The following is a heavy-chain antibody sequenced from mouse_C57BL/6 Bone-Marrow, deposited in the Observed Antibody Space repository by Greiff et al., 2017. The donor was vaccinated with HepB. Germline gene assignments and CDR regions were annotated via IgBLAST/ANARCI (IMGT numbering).Heavy chain of an antibody. J-gene: IGHJ3*01. CDR3: ARSGMLPFAY. Sequence: VKLMESGPELVKPGASVKISCKASGYAFSSSWMNWVKQRPGKGLEWIGRIYPGDGDTNYNEKFKSKATLTVDKPSSTAYMQLSSLTSEDSAVYYCARSGMLPFAYWGQGTLVTVSA. V-gene: IGHV1-82*01. CDR1: GYAFSSSW. CDR2: IYPGDGDT.